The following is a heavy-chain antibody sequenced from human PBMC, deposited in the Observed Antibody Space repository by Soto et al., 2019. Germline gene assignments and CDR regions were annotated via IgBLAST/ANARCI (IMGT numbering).Heavy chain of an antibody. Sequence: ASVKVSCKASGGTLSSYTINWVRQAPGQGPEWMGRIIPISDITNFAQKFQGRVTITADKSTSTAYMELSSLRSEDTAVYYCARGGYCISASCYKPYGYWGQGTLVTSPQ. CDR3: ARGGYCISASCYKPYGY. CDR1: GGTLSSYT. V-gene: IGHV1-69*02. D-gene: IGHD2-2*02. CDR2: IIPISDIT. J-gene: IGHJ4*02.